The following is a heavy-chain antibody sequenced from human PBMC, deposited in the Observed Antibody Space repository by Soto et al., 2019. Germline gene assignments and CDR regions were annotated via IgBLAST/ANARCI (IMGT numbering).Heavy chain of an antibody. CDR1: GGSISSSNW. CDR3: AKEKGTIVVVVAATRSWFDP. V-gene: IGHV4-4*02. CDR2: IYHSGST. Sequence: SETLSLTCAVSGGSISSSNWWSWVRQPPGKGLEWIGEIYHSGSTNYNPSLKSRVTISVDKSKNQFSLKLSSVTAEDTAVYYCAKEKGTIVVVVAATRSWFDPWGQGTLVTVSS. D-gene: IGHD2-15*01. J-gene: IGHJ5*02.